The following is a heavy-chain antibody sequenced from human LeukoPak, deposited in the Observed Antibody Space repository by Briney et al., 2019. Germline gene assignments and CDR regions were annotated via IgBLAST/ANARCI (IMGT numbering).Heavy chain of an antibody. Sequence: PGGSLRLSCVASGFTFNFYAMPWVRQAPGKGLEWVSSISSSSSYIYYADSVKGRFTISRDNAKNSLYLQMNSLRAEDTAVYYCARVSSHSYGPFDYWGQGTLVTVSS. CDR1: GFTFNFYA. CDR2: ISSSSSYI. J-gene: IGHJ4*02. V-gene: IGHV3-21*01. D-gene: IGHD5-18*01. CDR3: ARVSSHSYGPFDY.